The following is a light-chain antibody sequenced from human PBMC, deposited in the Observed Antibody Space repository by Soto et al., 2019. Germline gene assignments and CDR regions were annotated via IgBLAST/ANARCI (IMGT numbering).Light chain of an antibody. Sequence: QSALTQPPSVSGSPGQSVTISCTGTSSDVGGYNFVSWYQQHPGKVPKLFIYDVSRRPSGVPDRFSGSKSGNTASLTISGLQAEDEADYYCSSYAGSYTLVFGGGTKLTVL. V-gene: IGLV2-11*01. CDR2: DVS. CDR1: SSDVGGYNF. CDR3: SSYAGSYTLV. J-gene: IGLJ2*01.